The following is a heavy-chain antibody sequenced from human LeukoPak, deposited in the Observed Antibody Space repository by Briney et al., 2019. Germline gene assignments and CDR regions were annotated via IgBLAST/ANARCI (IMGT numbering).Heavy chain of an antibody. CDR3: ARDSTGNDY. CDR2: IKQDGSEK. V-gene: IGHV3-7*01. J-gene: IGHJ4*02. D-gene: IGHD1-1*01. Sequence: GGSLRLSCAASGFTLSTYWMSWVRQAPGKGLEWVANIKQDGSEKYYVDSVKGRFTISRDNAKNSLYLQMNSLRAEDTAMYYCARDSTGNDYWGQGTLVTVSS. CDR1: GFTLSTYW.